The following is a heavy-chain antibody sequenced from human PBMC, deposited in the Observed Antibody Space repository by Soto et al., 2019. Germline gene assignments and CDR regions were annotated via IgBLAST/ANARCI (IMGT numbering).Heavy chain of an antibody. Sequence: PGGSLRLSCAASGFTFSSYAMSWVRQAPGKGLEWVSAISGSDGSSTSYADSVKGRFTISRDNAKNTLYLQMNSLRAEDTAVYYCARDNPGKYYYYYYYMDVWGKGTTVTVSS. CDR1: GFTFSSYA. J-gene: IGHJ6*03. CDR3: ARDNPGKYYYYYYYMDV. V-gene: IGHV3-23*01. D-gene: IGHD3-10*01. CDR2: ISGSDGSST.